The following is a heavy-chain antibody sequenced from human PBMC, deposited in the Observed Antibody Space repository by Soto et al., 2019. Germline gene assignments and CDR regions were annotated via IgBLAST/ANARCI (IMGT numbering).Heavy chain of an antibody. CDR3: ARDDSSGYYSSNYYYYGMDV. Sequence: SVKVSCKASGYTFTSYDINWVRQAPGQGLEWMGRIIPILGIANYAQKFQGRVTITADKSTSTAYMELSSLRPEDTAVYYCARDDSSGYYSSNYYYYGMDVWGQ. CDR1: GYTFTSYD. V-gene: IGHV1-69*04. CDR2: IIPILGIA. D-gene: IGHD3-22*01. J-gene: IGHJ6*02.